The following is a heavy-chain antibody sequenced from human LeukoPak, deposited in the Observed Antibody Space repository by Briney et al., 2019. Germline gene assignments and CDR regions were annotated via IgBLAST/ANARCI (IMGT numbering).Heavy chain of an antibody. V-gene: IGHV3-33*01. CDR2: IWYDGSNK. CDR1: GFTLSSYG. J-gene: IGHJ6*02. D-gene: IGHD6-13*01. CDR3: ARDIATYGMDV. Sequence: PGGSLRLSCAASGFTLSSYGMHWVRQAPGKGLEGVAVIWYDGSNKYYADSVKGRFTISRDNSKNTLYLQMNSLRAEDTAVYYCARDIATYGMDVWGQGTTVTVSS.